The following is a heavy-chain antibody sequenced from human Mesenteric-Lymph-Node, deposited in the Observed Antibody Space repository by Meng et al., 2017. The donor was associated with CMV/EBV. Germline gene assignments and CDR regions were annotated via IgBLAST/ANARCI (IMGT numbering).Heavy chain of an antibody. CDR1: GGSISSYY. Sequence: SETLSLTCTAPGGSISSYYWSWIRQPPGKGLEWIGFIYYSGSTNYNPSLKSRVTISVDTSKNQFSLKLSSVTAADTAVYYCAGVVGATTQASFDYWGQGTMVTVSS. J-gene: IGHJ4*02. D-gene: IGHD1-26*01. CDR2: IYYSGST. V-gene: IGHV4-59*01. CDR3: AGVVGATTQASFDY.